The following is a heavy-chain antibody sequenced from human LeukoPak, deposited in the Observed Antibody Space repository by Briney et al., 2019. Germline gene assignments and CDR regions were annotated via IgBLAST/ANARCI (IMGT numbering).Heavy chain of an antibody. CDR1: GFTVSSNY. V-gene: IGHV3-53*01. Sequence: GGSLRLSCSASGFTVSSNYMTWVRQAPGKGLEWVSVIYSGGSTYYADSVKGRFTISRDNSKNTLYLQMNSLRAEDTAVYYCANPKFSSGRDYWGQGTLVTVSS. CDR2: IYSGGST. D-gene: IGHD3-10*01. J-gene: IGHJ4*02. CDR3: ANPKFSSGRDY.